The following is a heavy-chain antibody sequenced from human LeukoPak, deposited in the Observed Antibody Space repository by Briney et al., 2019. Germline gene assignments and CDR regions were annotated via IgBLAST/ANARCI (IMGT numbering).Heavy chain of an antibody. J-gene: IGHJ5*02. CDR1: GGSISSSSYY. CDR3: ASEAYDSSGANNWFDP. Sequence: SETLSLTCTVSGGSISSSSYYWGWIRQPPGKGLEWIGSIYYSGSTYYNPSLKSRVTISVDTSKNQFSLKLSSVTAADTAVYYCASEAYDSSGANNWFDPWGQGTLVTVSS. D-gene: IGHD3-22*01. CDR2: IYYSGST. V-gene: IGHV4-39*07.